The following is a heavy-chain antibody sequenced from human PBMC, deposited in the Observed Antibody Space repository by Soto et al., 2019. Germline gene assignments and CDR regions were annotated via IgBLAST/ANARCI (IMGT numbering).Heavy chain of an antibody. CDR2: ISTRSDI. CDR3: AREKTAWPLAYGLDV. D-gene: IGHD2-21*02. V-gene: IGHV3-21*01. CDR1: GFTFSGYS. J-gene: IGHJ6*01. Sequence: GGSLRLSCAASGFTFSGYSMNWVRQAPGKGLEWVASISTRSDIYYADSAKGRFTISRDNAKNSVSLQMNSLRAEDTAVYYCAREKTAWPLAYGLDVWGQGTTVTVSS.